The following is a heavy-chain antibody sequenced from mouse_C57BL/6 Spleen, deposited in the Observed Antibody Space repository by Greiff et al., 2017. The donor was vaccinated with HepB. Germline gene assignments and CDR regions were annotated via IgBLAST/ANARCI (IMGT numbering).Heavy chain of an antibody. CDR3: ARHGYNYGSSYWFAY. V-gene: IGHV5-6*01. CDR2: ISSGGSYT. D-gene: IGHD1-1*01. J-gene: IGHJ3*01. Sequence: EVKLQESGGDLVKPGGSLKLSCAASGFTFSSYGMSWVRQTPDKRLEWVATISSGGSYTYYPDSVKGRFTISRDNAKNTLYLQMSSLKSEDTAMYYCARHGYNYGSSYWFAYWGQGTLVTVSA. CDR1: GFTFSSYG.